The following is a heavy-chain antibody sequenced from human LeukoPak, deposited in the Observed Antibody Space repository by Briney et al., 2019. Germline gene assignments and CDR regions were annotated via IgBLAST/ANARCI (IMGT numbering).Heavy chain of an antibody. V-gene: IGHV3-23*01. CDR2: ISGSGGST. CDR1: GFTFSSYA. CDR3: ATNYGYSNGWYLDY. D-gene: IGHD6-19*01. Sequence: GGSLRLSCAASGFTFSSYAMSWVRQAPGKGLEWVSGISGSGGSTYYADSVKGRSTISRDNSKNTLYLQMNSLRAEDTAVYYCATNYGYSNGWYLDYWGQGTLVTVSS. J-gene: IGHJ4*02.